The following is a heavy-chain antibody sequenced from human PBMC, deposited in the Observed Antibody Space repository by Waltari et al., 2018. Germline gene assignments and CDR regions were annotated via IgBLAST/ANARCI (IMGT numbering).Heavy chain of an antibody. J-gene: IGHJ4*02. CDR1: RYTFTDYY. CDR3: ATDGGYYYDSSGPLFDY. D-gene: IGHD3-22*01. CDR2: VDPEYGET. V-gene: IGHV1-69-2*01. Sequence: EVQLVQSGAEVKKPGATVKISCKASRYTFTDYYMHWVQQAPGKGLEWMGRVDPEYGETIYAEKFQGRVTITADTSTDTAYMELSSLRSEDTAVYYCATDGGYYYDSSGPLFDYWGQGTLVTVSS.